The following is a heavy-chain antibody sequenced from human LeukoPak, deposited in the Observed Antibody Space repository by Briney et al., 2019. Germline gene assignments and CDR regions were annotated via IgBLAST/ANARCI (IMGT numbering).Heavy chain of an antibody. D-gene: IGHD2-2*01. J-gene: IGHJ4*02. V-gene: IGHV3-7*01. Sequence: GGSLRLSCAASGLTFSNYWMSWVRQAPGKGLEWVANIRQGGSEKYYVDSVKGRFTISRDNAKNSLYLQMYSLRAEDTALYYCARDTSSTSYDYWGQGTLVTVSS. CDR2: IRQGGSEK. CDR3: ARDTSSTSYDY. CDR1: GLTFSNYW.